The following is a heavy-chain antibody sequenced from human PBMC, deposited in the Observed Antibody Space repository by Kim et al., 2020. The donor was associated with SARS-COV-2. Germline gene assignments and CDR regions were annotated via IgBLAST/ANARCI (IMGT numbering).Heavy chain of an antibody. CDR3: ARGHRWRADWFDP. CDR2: INHSGST. D-gene: IGHD2-15*01. CDR1: GGSFSGYY. Sequence: SETLSLTCAVYGGSFSGYYWSWIRQPPGKGLEWIGEINHSGSTNYNPSLKSRVTISVDTSKNQFSLKLSSVTAADTAVYYCARGHRWRADWFDPWGQGTLVTVSS. J-gene: IGHJ5*02. V-gene: IGHV4-34*01.